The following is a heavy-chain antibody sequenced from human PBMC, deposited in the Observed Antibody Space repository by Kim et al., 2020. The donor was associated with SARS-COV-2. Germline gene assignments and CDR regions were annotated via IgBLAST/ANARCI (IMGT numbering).Heavy chain of an antibody. V-gene: IGHV3-21*01. J-gene: IGHJ4*02. CDR2: ISSSSSYI. Sequence: GGSLRLSCAASGFTFNTYSMNWVRQAPGKGLEWLSSISSSSSYIFYADSVKGRSTISRDNAKNSLYLQMNSLRAEDTAVYFCARLSSGYDSPDHWGQGTLVTVSS. D-gene: IGHD5-12*01. CDR1: GFTFNTYS. CDR3: ARLSSGYDSPDH.